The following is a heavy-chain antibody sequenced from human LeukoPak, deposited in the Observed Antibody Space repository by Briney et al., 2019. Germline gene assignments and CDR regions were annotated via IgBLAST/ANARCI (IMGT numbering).Heavy chain of an antibody. J-gene: IGHJ4*02. V-gene: IGHV3-21*01. D-gene: IGHD6-19*01. CDR2: ISSSTTYT. CDR3: ARDSTADLDY. Sequence: GGSLRLSCVASGFTFSSYSMNWVRQAPGKGLEWVSSISSSTTYTYYAGSVKGRFTISRDNARQSLYLQMNSLRADDTALYYCARDSTADLDYWGQGTLVTVSS. CDR1: GFTFSSYS.